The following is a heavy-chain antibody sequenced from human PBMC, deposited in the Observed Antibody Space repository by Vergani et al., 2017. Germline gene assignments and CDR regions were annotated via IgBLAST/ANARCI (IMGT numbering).Heavy chain of an antibody. CDR1: GYTFTSYG. D-gene: IGHD2-2*01. J-gene: IGHJ6*02. Sequence: QGQLAQSGAEVKKPGSSVKVSCKASGYTFTSYGISWVRQAPGQGLEWMGWISAYNGNTNYAQKLQGRVTMTTDTSTSTDYMELRSLRSDDTAVYYCARDPDIVVVPAAPYYYYYYGMDVWGQGTTVTVSS. CDR2: ISAYNGNT. CDR3: ARDPDIVVVPAAPYYYYYYGMDV. V-gene: IGHV1-18*04.